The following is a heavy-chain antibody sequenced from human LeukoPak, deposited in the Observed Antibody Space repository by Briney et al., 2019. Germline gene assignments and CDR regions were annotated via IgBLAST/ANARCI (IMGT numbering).Heavy chain of an antibody. V-gene: IGHV4-59*01. Sequence: SETPSLTCSVSTGSLSTYWWSWIRQPPGKGLEWIGFIHYTGGTLYNPSLKSRVTLSVDVSKSQFSLSLTSATTADTAVYYCARTGSSGSFSDYWGQGTLVTVSS. CDR2: IHYTGGT. D-gene: IGHD3-10*01. CDR1: TGSLSTYW. J-gene: IGHJ4*02. CDR3: ARTGSSGSFSDY.